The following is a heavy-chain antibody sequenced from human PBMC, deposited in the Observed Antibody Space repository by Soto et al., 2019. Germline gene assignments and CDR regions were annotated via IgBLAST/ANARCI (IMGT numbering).Heavy chain of an antibody. Sequence: PGGSLRLSCAASGFTFSTYGMHWVRQAPGKGLEWVAVISYDGSNKFYADSVKGRLTISRDNSKNTLYLQMNSLRAEDTAVYYCAKGKHCSSTSCYFYYYGVDVWGQGNTVTVSS. D-gene: IGHD2-2*01. J-gene: IGHJ6*02. V-gene: IGHV3-30*18. CDR1: GFTFSTYG. CDR2: ISYDGSNK. CDR3: AKGKHCSSTSCYFYYYGVDV.